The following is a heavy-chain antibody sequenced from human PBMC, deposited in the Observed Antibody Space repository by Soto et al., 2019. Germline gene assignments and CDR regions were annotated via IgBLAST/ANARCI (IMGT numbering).Heavy chain of an antibody. J-gene: IGHJ4*02. CDR1: GFAFSSYG. D-gene: IGHD6-19*01. CDR2: IWYDGSNK. V-gene: IGHV3-33*01. CDR3: ARPRQWGHSSGWDFDY. Sequence: GGSLRLSCAASGFAFSSYGMHWVRQAPGKGLEWVAVIWYDGSNKYYADSVKGRFTISRDNSKNTLYLQMNSLRAEDTAVYYCARPRQWGHSSGWDFDYWGQGTLVTVS.